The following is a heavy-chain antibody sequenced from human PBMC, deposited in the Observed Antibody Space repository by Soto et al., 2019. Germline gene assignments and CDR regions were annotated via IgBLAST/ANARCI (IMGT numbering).Heavy chain of an antibody. D-gene: IGHD1-26*01. Sequence: SETLSLTCTVSGGLISTYYWSWIRQPPGKGLEYIGYIYYSGTTNYNPSLKNRVTLLIDTSKSQFSLKLISVTPADTAVYYCARGVGGATRFDPGGRGTVVTVSS. CDR3: ARGVGGATRFDP. CDR1: GGLISTYY. CDR2: IYYSGTT. V-gene: IGHV4-59*01. J-gene: IGHJ5*02.